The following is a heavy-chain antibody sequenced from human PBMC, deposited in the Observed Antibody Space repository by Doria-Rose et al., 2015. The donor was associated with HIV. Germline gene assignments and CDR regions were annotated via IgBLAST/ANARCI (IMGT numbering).Heavy chain of an antibody. CDR2: IYSDDER. J-gene: IGHJ4*02. Sequence: QITLKESGPVLVKPTETLTLTCTVSGVSLSSPGMGVSWIRQPPGKALEWLANIYSDDERSYKPSLKSRLTISRGTSKSQLVLTMTDMYPVDTATYYCARIKSSRWYHKSYLDFWGQGTLVIVSA. V-gene: IGHV2-26*01. CDR3: ARIKSSRWYHKSYLDF. D-gene: IGHD6-13*01. CDR1: GVSLSSPGMG.